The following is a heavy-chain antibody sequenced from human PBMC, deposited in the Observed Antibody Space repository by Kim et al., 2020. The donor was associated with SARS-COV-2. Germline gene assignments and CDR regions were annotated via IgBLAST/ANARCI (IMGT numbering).Heavy chain of an antibody. CDR2: IYYSGST. J-gene: IGHJ4*02. D-gene: IGHD3-16*01. Sequence: SETMSLTCTVSGGSISSYYWSWIRQPPGKGLEWIGYIYYSGSTNYNPSLKSRVTISVDTSKNQFSLKLSSVTAADTAVYYCARMIGSNYDYVWGSSVYFDYWGQGTLVTVSS. CDR3: ARMIGSNYDYVWGSSVYFDY. V-gene: IGHV4-59*01. CDR1: GGSISSYY.